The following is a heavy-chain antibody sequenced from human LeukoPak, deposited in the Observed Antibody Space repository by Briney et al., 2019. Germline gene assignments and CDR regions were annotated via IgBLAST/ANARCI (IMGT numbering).Heavy chain of an antibody. D-gene: IGHD1-7*01. CDR2: ISSSSSYI. Sequence: GGSLRLSCAASGCTFSSYSRNWVRQAPGKGLEWISSISSSSSYIYYADSVKGRFTISRDNAKNSLYLQMNSLRAEDTAVYYCAGSGITGTIDYWGQGTLVTVSS. V-gene: IGHV3-21*01. CDR1: GCTFSSYS. CDR3: AGSGITGTIDY. J-gene: IGHJ4*02.